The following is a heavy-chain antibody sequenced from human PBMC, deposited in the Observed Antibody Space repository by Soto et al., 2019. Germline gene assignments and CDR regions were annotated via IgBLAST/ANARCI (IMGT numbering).Heavy chain of an antibody. CDR1: GFTFSSYG. D-gene: IGHD3-10*01. CDR3: ARDMTEWGEWFGELSGPFDY. V-gene: IGHV3-30*03. J-gene: IGHJ4*02. CDR2: ISYDGSNK. Sequence: PGGSLRLSCAASGFTFSSYGMHWVRQAPGKGLEWVAVISYDGSNKYYADSVKGRFTISRDNSKNTLYLQMNSLRAEDTAVYYCARDMTEWGEWFGELSGPFDYWAREPWSPSPQ.